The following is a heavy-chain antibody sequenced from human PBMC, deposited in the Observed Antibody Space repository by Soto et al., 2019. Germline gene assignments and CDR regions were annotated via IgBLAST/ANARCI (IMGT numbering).Heavy chain of an antibody. J-gene: IGHJ4*02. V-gene: IGHV3-48*03. Sequence: GGSLRLSCAASGFTFSSYEMNWVRQAPGKGLEWVSYISTRGNIIHYADSVKGRFTISRDNAKNSLYLQMNSLRAEDTAVYHCARDIDYYDSSGYQDSWGQGTLVTVSS. CDR1: GFTFSSYE. CDR2: ISTRGNII. D-gene: IGHD3-22*01. CDR3: ARDIDYYDSSGYQDS.